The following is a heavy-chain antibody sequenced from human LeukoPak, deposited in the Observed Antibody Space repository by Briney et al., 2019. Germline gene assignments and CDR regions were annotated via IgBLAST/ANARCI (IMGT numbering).Heavy chain of an antibody. Sequence: SCKAXXXTXXSXYMHWVRQAPGQGLEWMGXINPSGGSTNYAQKFQGRVTMTRDTSTSTVYMEVSSLRSEDTAVYYCARDLEPFYGGKGEDYWGQGTLVTVSS. CDR3: ARDLEPFYGGKGEDY. D-gene: IGHD4-23*01. CDR2: INPSGGST. CDR1: XXTXXSXY. V-gene: IGHV1-46*03. J-gene: IGHJ4*02.